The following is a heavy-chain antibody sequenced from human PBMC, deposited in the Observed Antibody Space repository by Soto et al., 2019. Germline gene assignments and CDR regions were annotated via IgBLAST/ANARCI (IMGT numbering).Heavy chain of an antibody. CDR2: ISSSSSYI. V-gene: IGHV3-21*01. CDR1: GFTFSSYS. D-gene: IGHD3-3*01. CDR3: ARELGRFSGYYYYYYMDV. Sequence: EVQLVESGGGLVKPGGSLRLSCAASGFTFSSYSMNWVRQAPGKGLEWVSSISSSSSYIYYADSVKGRFTISRDNAKNSLYLKMNSLRAEDTAVYYCARELGRFSGYYYYYYMDVWGKGTTVTVSS. J-gene: IGHJ6*03.